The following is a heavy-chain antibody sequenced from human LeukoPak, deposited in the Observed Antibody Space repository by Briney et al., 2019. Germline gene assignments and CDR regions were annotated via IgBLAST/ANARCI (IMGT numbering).Heavy chain of an antibody. J-gene: IGHJ4*02. Sequence: VASVKVSCKASGYTFTGYYMHWVRQAPGQGLEWMGWINPNSGGTNCAQKFQGRVTMTRDTSISTAYMELSRLRSDDTAVHYCARGFSYGTGYYFDYWGQGTLVTVSS. V-gene: IGHV1-2*02. CDR3: ARGFSYGTGYYFDY. D-gene: IGHD5-18*01. CDR1: GYTFTGYY. CDR2: INPNSGGT.